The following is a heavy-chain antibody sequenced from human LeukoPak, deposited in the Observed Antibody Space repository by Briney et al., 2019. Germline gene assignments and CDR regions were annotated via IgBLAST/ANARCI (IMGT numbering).Heavy chain of an antibody. J-gene: IGHJ4*02. V-gene: IGHV1-46*01. CDR1: GYTFTSYY. CDR2: INPSGGST. D-gene: IGHD6-19*01. CDR3: ARERIAVAGLNDY. Sequence: ASLTVSCRASGYTFTSYYMHWVRQAPGQGLEWMGIINPSGGSTSYAQKFQGRVTMTRDTSTSTVYMELSSLRSEDTAVYYCARERIAVAGLNDYWGQGTLVTVSS.